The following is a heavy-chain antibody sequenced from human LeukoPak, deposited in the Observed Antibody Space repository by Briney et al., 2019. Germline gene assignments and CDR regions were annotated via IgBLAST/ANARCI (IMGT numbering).Heavy chain of an antibody. CDR2: ISSSSSYI. J-gene: IGHJ6*04. CDR3: ASQTPVDPLYCSSTSCLESGYYYGMDV. V-gene: IGHV3-21*01. D-gene: IGHD2-2*01. Sequence: PGGSLRLSCAASGFTFSSYSMNWVRQAPGKGLEWVSSISSSSSYIYYADSVKGRFTISRDNAKNSLYLQMNSLRAEDTAVYYCASQTPVDPLYCSSTSCLESGYYYGMDVWGKGTTVTVSS. CDR1: GFTFSSYS.